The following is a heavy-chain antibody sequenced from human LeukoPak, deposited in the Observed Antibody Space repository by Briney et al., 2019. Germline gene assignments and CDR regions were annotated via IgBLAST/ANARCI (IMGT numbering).Heavy chain of an antibody. D-gene: IGHD2-15*01. Sequence: GRSLRLSCAASGFTFSSYAMHWVRQAPGKGLEWVANIKQDGSEKYYVDSVKGRFTISRDNAKNSLYLQMNSLRAEDTAVYYCARDLEVVAATPHDAFDIWGQGTMVTVSS. V-gene: IGHV3-7*01. CDR3: ARDLEVVAATPHDAFDI. CDR2: IKQDGSEK. J-gene: IGHJ3*02. CDR1: GFTFSSYA.